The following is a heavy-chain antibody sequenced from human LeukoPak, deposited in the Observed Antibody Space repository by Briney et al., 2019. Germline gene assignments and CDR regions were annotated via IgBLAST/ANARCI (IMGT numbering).Heavy chain of an antibody. CDR2: IYPGDSDT. Sequence: PGESLKISCKGSGYSFTTYWIGWIRQMPGKGLEWMGIIYPGDSDTRYSPFFQGQVTTSVDKSINTAYLQWSSLKASDTAMYYCARRFLDGYNHGGPDRVNWFDPWGQGTLVIVSS. CDR1: GYSFTTYW. CDR3: ARRFLDGYNHGGPDRVNWFDP. D-gene: IGHD5-24*01. V-gene: IGHV5-51*03. J-gene: IGHJ5*02.